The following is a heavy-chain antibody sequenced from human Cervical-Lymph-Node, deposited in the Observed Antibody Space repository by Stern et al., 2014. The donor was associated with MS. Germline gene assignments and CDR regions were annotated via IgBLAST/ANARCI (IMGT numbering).Heavy chain of an antibody. CDR3: ARRGHGYMGIDY. CDR2: IYPGDSET. CDR1: GYTFTNNW. Sequence: EVQLVESGAEVKKPGESLRISCEVSGYTFTNNWIGWVRQMPGKGLAWMGIIYPGDSETRYSPSFQGQVTILVDKSNTTAYLQWSSLKASDTALYYCARRGHGYMGIDYWGQGTTVTVSS. D-gene: IGHD5-24*01. V-gene: IGHV5-51*03. J-gene: IGHJ4*02.